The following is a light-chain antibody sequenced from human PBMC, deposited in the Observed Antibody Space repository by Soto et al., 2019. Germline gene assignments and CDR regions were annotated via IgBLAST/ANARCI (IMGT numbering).Light chain of an antibody. CDR3: QQYNSSPLT. V-gene: IGKV1-5*01. Sequence: DIQMTQSPSTLSASVGDRVTITCRANQSISTWLAWYQQKPGKAPKLLIYEASTLESGVPSRFSAGGSGADFTLIISSLQPDDFANYYCQQYNSSPLTFGGGTKVEIK. CDR1: QSISTW. CDR2: EAS. J-gene: IGKJ4*02.